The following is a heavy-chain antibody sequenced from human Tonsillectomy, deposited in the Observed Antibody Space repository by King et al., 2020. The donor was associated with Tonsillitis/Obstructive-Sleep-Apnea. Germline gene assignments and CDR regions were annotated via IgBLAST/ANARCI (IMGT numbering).Heavy chain of an antibody. J-gene: IGHJ4*02. V-gene: IGHV3-30*18. CDR2: ISYDGSNK. D-gene: IGHD4-17*01. Sequence: VQLVESGGGVVQPGRSLRLSCAASGFTFSSYAMHWVRQAPGKGLEWVAVISYDGSNKYYADSVKGRFTISRDNSKNTLYLPMNSLRAEDTAVYYCAKVGPHYGDYTYYLDYWGQGTLVTVSS. CDR3: AKVGPHYGDYTYYLDY. CDR1: GFTFSSYA.